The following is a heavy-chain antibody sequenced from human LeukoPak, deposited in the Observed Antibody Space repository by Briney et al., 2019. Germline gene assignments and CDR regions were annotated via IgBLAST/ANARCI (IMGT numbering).Heavy chain of an antibody. CDR2: IYHSGST. D-gene: IGHD3-3*01. Sequence: PSETLSLTCSVFGGSISNFYWGWIRQPPGKGLEWIGSIYHSGSTYYNPSLKSRVSISVDTSKNQFSLKLSSVTAADTAVYYCARAEGYDFWSGYSTRFDVWGKGTTVTVSS. J-gene: IGHJ6*03. V-gene: IGHV4-38-2*02. CDR1: GGSISNFY. CDR3: ARAEGYDFWSGYSTRFDV.